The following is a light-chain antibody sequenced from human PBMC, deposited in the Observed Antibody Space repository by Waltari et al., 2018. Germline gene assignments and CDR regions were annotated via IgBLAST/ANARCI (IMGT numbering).Light chain of an antibody. CDR1: RDITNF. CDR2: EAS. J-gene: IGKJ5*01. V-gene: IGKV1-33*01. CDR3: QQYDDVPIT. Sequence: DIQMTHSPASLSASVGDRVDITCQATRDITNFLSWFQQKSGRTPRLLIYEASILDTGVPSRFSGRGSGTHFTLTINDVQPEDSATYFCQQYDDVPITFGQVTRLDI.